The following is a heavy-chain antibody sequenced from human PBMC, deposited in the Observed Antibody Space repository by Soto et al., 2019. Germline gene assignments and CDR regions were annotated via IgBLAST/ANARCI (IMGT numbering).Heavy chain of an antibody. D-gene: IGHD3-22*01. J-gene: IGHJ5*02. V-gene: IGHV1-2*02. CDR3: ARDYDKSGYDYFDP. CDR2: IDPKSGAT. CDR1: GYRFTGHY. Sequence: ASVKVSCKAPGYRFTGHYMQWVRQAPGQGLEWMGWIDPKSGATKYAQKFQDRVTMTTDTSINTAYMYLSGLTSDDTAVYYCARDYDKSGYDYFDPWGRVTMFAVSS.